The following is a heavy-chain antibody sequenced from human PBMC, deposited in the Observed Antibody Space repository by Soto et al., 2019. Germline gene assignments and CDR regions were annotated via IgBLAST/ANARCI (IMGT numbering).Heavy chain of an antibody. CDR1: GFTFSSYA. CDR2: ISGSGGST. D-gene: IGHD3-10*01. J-gene: IGHJ6*02. Sequence: EVQLLESGGGLVQPGGSLRLSCAASGFTFSSYAMSWVRQAPGKGLEWVSSISGSGGSTYYADSVKGRFTISSDNSKKALYMKMNNMSAEETAVYYCAKDFAAWFGSYYGGYSYGMDVWGQGATVTVSS. CDR3: AKDFAAWFGSYYGGYSYGMDV. V-gene: IGHV3-23*01.